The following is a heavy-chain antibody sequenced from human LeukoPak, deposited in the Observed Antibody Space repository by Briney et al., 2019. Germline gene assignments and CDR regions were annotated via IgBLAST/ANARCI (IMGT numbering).Heavy chain of an antibody. D-gene: IGHD3-22*01. V-gene: IGHV4-39*07. CDR2: ISYSGNT. Sequence: KPSETLSLTCTVSGGSISRGSYYWGWIRQPPGKGLQWIGSISYSGNTYSNPSLASRVTMSVDTSKNQFSLKLSSVTAADTAVYYCGRDRRATYYYDSSGYYSDFWGQGTLVTVSS. CDR1: GGSISRGSYY. J-gene: IGHJ4*02. CDR3: GRDRRATYYYDSSGYYSDF.